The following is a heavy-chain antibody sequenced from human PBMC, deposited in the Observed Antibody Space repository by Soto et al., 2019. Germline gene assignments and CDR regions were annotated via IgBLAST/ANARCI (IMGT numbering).Heavy chain of an antibody. D-gene: IGHD2-15*01. CDR2: IYYTGSS. CDR3: ARGNVVLGYAMDL. Sequence: PSETLSLTCTVSGGSLSSGSYSWSWIRQPPGKRLEWIGYIYYTGSSNYNPSLKSRVTISLDTSKNQFSLMVTSVTAADTAVYYCARGNVVLGYAMDLCGQRTTVTAAS. CDR1: GGSLSSGSYS. J-gene: IGHJ6*02. V-gene: IGHV4-61*01.